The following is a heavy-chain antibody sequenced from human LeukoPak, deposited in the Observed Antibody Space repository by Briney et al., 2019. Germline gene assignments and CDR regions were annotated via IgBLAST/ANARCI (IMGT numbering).Heavy chain of an antibody. V-gene: IGHV4-39*07. CDR2: IYYSGST. J-gene: IGHJ6*03. CDR1: GGSISSSSYY. Sequence: SETLSLTCTVSGGSISSSSYYWGWIRQPPGKGLEWIGSIYYSGSTYYNPSLKSRVTISVDTSKNQFSLKLSSVTAADTAVYYCARFTGYSGYEYYMDVWGKGTTVTVSS. D-gene: IGHD5-12*01. CDR3: ARFTGYSGYEYYMDV.